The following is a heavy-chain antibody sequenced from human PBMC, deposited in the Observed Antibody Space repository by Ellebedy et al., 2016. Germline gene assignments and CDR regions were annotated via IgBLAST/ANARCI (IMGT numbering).Heavy chain of an antibody. CDR3: ANVGGSGTYYNGY. CDR1: GFTFSISA. J-gene: IGHJ4*02. Sequence: GESLKISFAASGFTFSISAIHWVRQAPGKGLEWMSVISFDGSNEYYADSVKGRFTISRDNSKNRLYLQMSSLKVEDTATYYCANVGGSGTYYNGYWGQGTLVTVSS. V-gene: IGHV3-30-3*01. CDR2: ISFDGSNE. D-gene: IGHD3-10*01.